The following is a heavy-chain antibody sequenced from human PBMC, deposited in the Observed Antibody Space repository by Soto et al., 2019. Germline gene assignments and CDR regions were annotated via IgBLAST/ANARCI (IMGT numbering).Heavy chain of an antibody. Sequence: ASVKVSCKASGYTFTNYYIHWVRQAPGQGPEWMGIINPSDGRTTYTQKFQGRITMIRDTSTSTVYMELSSLRSEDTAVYYCARVSGSYWHFDYWGQGTQVTVS. V-gene: IGHV1-46*01. J-gene: IGHJ4*02. D-gene: IGHD1-26*01. CDR3: ARVSGSYWHFDY. CDR1: GYTFTNYY. CDR2: INPSDGRT.